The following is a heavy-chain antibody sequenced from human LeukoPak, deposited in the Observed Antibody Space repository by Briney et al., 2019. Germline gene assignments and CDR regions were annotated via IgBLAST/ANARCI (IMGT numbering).Heavy chain of an antibody. CDR3: ARVLWSAARPGWYYYYYMDV. CDR1: GGTFSSYA. Sequence: ASVKVSCKASGGTFSSYAISWVRQAPGQGLEWMGGIIPIFGTANYAQKFQGRVTITADESTSTAYMELSSLRSEDTAVYYCARVLWSAARPGWYYYYYMDVWGKGTTVTVSS. V-gene: IGHV1-69*13. CDR2: IIPIFGTA. J-gene: IGHJ6*03. D-gene: IGHD6-6*01.